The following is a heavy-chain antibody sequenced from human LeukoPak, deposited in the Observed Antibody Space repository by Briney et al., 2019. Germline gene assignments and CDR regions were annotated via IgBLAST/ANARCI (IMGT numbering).Heavy chain of an antibody. CDR1: GFTLSSNY. Sequence: PGGSLRLSCAAPGFTLSSNYISWVRQAPGKGLEWVLVTYSGGSTYYADSVKGRFTISRHNSKNTLYLQMNSVGAEVMSVYYCARSGMAVAATPWDWGQGTLVTVSS. CDR2: TYSGGST. D-gene: IGHD6-19*01. CDR3: ARSGMAVAATPWD. J-gene: IGHJ1*01. V-gene: IGHV3-53*04.